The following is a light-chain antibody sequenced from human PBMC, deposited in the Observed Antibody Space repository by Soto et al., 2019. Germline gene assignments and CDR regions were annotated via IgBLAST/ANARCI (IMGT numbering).Light chain of an antibody. CDR3: QQYNNWPRT. Sequence: EIVLTQSPDTLSLSPGEGATLSCRASQSVSSNLVWYQQKPGQAPRLLIYDASYRATGIPARFSGGGSGTDFTLSISSLEPEDFAVYYCQQYNNWPRTFGQGTKVDIK. CDR2: DAS. J-gene: IGKJ1*01. V-gene: IGKV3-11*01. CDR1: QSVSSN.